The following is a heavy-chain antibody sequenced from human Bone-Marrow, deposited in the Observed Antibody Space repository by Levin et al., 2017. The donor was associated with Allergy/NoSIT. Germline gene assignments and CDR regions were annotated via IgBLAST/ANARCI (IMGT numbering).Heavy chain of an antibody. D-gene: IGHD1-26*01. Sequence: PGESLKISCKPSGNSFTGNYMHWVRQAPGQGLEWMGWINPNSGGTNYAQNFRGRVTMTRDTSITTAYMELSRLTSDDTAIYYCVRGLTYNGKYPNFEYWGQGTLVTVSS. CDR2: INPNSGGT. V-gene: IGHV1-2*02. CDR3: VRGLTYNGKYPNFEY. CDR1: GNSFTGNY. J-gene: IGHJ4*02.